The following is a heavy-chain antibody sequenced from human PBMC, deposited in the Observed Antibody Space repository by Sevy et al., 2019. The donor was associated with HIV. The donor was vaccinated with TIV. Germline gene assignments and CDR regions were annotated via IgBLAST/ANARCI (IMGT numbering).Heavy chain of an antibody. V-gene: IGHV3-7*01. CDR3: AREGSSYDTYYNHYGIDV. Sequence: GGSLRISCSTSGFTFNSYWLTWVRQAPGKGLEWVANINQDGCEKNYVDSVKGRFTISRDNAQKSVFLQMRALRAADTGVYYCAREGSSYDTYYNHYGIDVWGQGTTVTVSS. J-gene: IGHJ6*02. CDR2: INQDGCEK. D-gene: IGHD5-12*01. CDR1: GFTFNSYW.